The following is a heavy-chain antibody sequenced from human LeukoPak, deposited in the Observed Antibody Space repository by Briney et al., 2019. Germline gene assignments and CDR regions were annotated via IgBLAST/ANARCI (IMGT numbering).Heavy chain of an antibody. CDR2: INHSGST. CDR3: ARSRLALDY. CDR1: GGSFSGHY. Sequence: SETLSLTCAVYGGSFSGHYWSWIRQPPGKGLEWIGEINHSGSTNYNPSLKSRVTISVDTSKNQFSLKLSSVTAADTAVYYCARSRLALDYWGQGTLVTVSS. V-gene: IGHV4-34*01. J-gene: IGHJ4*02. D-gene: IGHD6-19*01.